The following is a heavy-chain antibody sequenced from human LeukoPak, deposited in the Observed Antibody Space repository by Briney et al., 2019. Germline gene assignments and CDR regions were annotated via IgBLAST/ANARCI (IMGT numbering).Heavy chain of an antibody. CDR1: GASMNSGSYY. D-gene: IGHD4-23*01. V-gene: IGHV4-61*02. CDR2: IYTTGST. CDR3: VRGRGYGGNSGPFDY. J-gene: IGHJ4*02. Sequence: SETLSLTCAVSGASMNSGSYYWTWIRQPAGKGLEWIGRIYTTGSTNYSPSLKSRLTISIDMSKNQFSLRLSSVTAADTAVYYCVRGRGYGGNSGPFDYWGQGTLVTVSS.